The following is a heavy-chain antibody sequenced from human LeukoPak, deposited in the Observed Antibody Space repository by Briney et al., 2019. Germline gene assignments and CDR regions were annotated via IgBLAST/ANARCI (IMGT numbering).Heavy chain of an antibody. CDR1: GGSINSYY. V-gene: IGHV4-38-2*02. Sequence: SETLSLTCTVSGGSINSYYWSWIRQPPGKGLEWVGSIYHRGSTYYNPSLRSRVTISLDRSKKKFSLKLTSVTAADTAVYFCARGAEYYTIWRGYAGYSDYWGQGIPVTVSS. CDR2: IYHRGST. CDR3: ARGAEYYTIWRGYAGYSDY. D-gene: IGHD3-3*01. J-gene: IGHJ4*02.